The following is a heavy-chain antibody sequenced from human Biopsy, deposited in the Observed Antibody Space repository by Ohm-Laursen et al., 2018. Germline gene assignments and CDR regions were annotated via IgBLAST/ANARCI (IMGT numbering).Heavy chain of an antibody. V-gene: IGHV4-31*03. D-gene: IGHD3-9*01. J-gene: IGHJ2*01. Sequence: TLSLTCCVSGASVRTSGYFWAWIRQRPGKGLEWIGYISYNERTHYNPSLTSRLAISFDTSNNRISLQLRSVSVADTAVYYCVREPKTGTAEAWYFDLWGRGSPVTVSP. CDR2: ISYNERT. CDR3: VREPKTGTAEAWYFDL. CDR1: GASVRTSGYF.